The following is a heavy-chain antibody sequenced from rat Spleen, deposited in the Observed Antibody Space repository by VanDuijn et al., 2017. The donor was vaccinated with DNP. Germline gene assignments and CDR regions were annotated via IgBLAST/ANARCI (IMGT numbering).Heavy chain of an antibody. V-gene: IGHV3-1*01. Sequence: EVQLQESGPGLVKPSQSLSLTCSVTGYSITSGNGWNWIRQFPGNKMEWMGFISYSGSASYNPSLKSRISITRDTSKNQFFLQLNSVTTEDTATYYCARTGLYSNYVPFDYWGQGVMVTVSS. CDR2: ISYSGSA. J-gene: IGHJ2*01. CDR3: ARTGLYSNYVPFDY. D-gene: IGHD1-2*01. CDR1: GYSITSGNG.